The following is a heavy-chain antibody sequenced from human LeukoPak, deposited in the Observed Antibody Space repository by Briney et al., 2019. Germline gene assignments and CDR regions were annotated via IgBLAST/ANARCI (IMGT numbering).Heavy chain of an antibody. CDR2: IIPIFGIA. J-gene: IGHJ4*02. CDR3: ARDRSSGSHFDY. CDR1: GGTFSSYA. V-gene: IGHV1-69*04. Sequence: ASVKVSCKASGGTFSSYANSWVRQAPGPGLEWMGRIIPIFGIANYAQKFQGRVTITADKSTSTAYMELSSLRSEDTAVYYCARDRSSGSHFDYWGQGTLVTVSS. D-gene: IGHD3-22*01.